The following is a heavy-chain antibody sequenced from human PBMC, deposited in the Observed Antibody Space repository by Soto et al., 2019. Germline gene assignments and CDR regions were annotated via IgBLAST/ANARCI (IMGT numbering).Heavy chain of an antibody. D-gene: IGHD1-26*01. CDR1: GYTFTSYG. Sequence: QVQLVQSGAEVKKPGASVKVSCKASGYTFTSYGLSWVRQAPGQGLEWMGRISAYNYNTNYAQKLQGRVTMTTDTSTSTAYMEVRSLRSDDAAVDYCARVVGGLGHWFDPWGQGTLVTVSS. CDR3: ARVVGGLGHWFDP. J-gene: IGHJ5*02. V-gene: IGHV1-18*01. CDR2: ISAYNYNT.